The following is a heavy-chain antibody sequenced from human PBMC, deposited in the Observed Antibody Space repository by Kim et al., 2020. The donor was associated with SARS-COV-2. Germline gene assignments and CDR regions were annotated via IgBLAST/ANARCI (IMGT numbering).Heavy chain of an antibody. Sequence: NKYYADSVKGRLPISRDNSKNTLYLQMNSLRAEDTAGYYCARDWGSGWGEWGQGTLVTVSS. D-gene: IGHD6-19*01. J-gene: IGHJ4*02. CDR2: NK. V-gene: IGHV3-30-3*01. CDR3: ARDWGSGWGE.